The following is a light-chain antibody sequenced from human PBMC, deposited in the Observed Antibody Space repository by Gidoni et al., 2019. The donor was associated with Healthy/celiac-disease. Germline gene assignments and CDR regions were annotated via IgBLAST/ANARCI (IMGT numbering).Light chain of an antibody. J-gene: IGKJ2*01. CDR1: QSISSW. CDR2: KAS. CDR3: QQYNSYSPYT. Sequence: DIQMTQSPSTLSASVGDRVTITCRASQSISSWLAWYQRKPGKAPKLLIYKASSLESGVPSRFSSSGSGTEFTLTISSLQPDDFATYYCQQYNSYSPYTFXXXTKLEIK. V-gene: IGKV1-5*03.